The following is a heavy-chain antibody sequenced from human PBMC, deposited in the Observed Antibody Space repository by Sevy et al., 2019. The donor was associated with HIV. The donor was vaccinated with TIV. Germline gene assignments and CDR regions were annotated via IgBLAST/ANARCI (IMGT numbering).Heavy chain of an antibody. CDR3: ARDGRGISAFDI. Sequence: GGSLRLSCAASEFTFSSHAVSWVRQAPGKGLEWVSAISGNGENRHYADSVRGRFTISRDNIKNTLYLQMNSLRAEDTALYYCARDGRGISAFDIWGQGTMVTVSS. CDR1: EFTFSSHA. V-gene: IGHV3-23*01. J-gene: IGHJ3*02. D-gene: IGHD3-3*02. CDR2: ISGNGENR.